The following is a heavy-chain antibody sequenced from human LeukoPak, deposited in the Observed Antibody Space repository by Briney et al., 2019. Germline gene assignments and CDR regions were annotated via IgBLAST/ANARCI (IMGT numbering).Heavy chain of an antibody. CDR1: GFTFSSYW. CDR2: IQQDGSGK. Sequence: PGGSLRLSCAASGFTFSSYWMTWVRQAPGKGLEWVANIQQDGSGKYYVDSVKRRFTISSDNAKNSLYLQMNSLRAEDTAVYYCARDPDYGGSGFFGDSWGQGTLVTVSS. CDR3: ARDPDYGGSGFFGDS. J-gene: IGHJ4*02. D-gene: IGHD4-23*01. V-gene: IGHV3-7*01.